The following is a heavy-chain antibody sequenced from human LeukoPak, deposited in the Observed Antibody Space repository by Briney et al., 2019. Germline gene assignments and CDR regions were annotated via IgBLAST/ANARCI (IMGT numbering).Heavy chain of an antibody. D-gene: IGHD3-16*01. CDR1: GGSISSYH. CDR3: ARSAFGDSTGWVTLDY. CDR2: IYYSGST. V-gene: IGHV4-59*13. Sequence: SETLSLTRTLSGGSISSYHWSCTRQPPGKGLECTGYIYYSGSTSYNPSLYSRVTISVDTSKNQFSLKLSYVTAADTAVYYCARSAFGDSTGWVTLDYWGQGTLVTVSS. J-gene: IGHJ4*02.